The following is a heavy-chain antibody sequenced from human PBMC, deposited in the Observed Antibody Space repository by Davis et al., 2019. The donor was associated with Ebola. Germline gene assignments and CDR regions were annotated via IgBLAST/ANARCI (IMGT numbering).Heavy chain of an antibody. Sequence: GGSLRLSCTDSVITFSSYAMTWVRQAPGKGLEWVSAISGSGGTTYYADSVKGRFTISRDNAKNSLFLQMNNLRDEDTAVYYCVRGRDIVVVTATPCFGFWGQGTMVTVSS. D-gene: IGHD2-21*02. CDR2: ISGSGGTT. CDR3: VRGRDIVVVTATPCFGF. V-gene: IGHV3-23*01. CDR1: VITFSSYA. J-gene: IGHJ3*01.